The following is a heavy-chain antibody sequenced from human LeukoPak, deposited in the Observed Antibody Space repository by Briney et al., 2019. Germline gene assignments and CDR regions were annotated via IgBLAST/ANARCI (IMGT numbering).Heavy chain of an antibody. Sequence: SGGSLRLSCAASGFTFSSYGMHWVRQAPGKGLEWVAVISYDGSNKYYADSVKGRFTISRDNAKNSLYLQMNSLRAEDTAVYYCARGPGIAAYYFDYWGQGTLVTVSS. CDR1: GFTFSSYG. V-gene: IGHV3-30*03. J-gene: IGHJ4*02. CDR2: ISYDGSNK. D-gene: IGHD6-25*01. CDR3: ARGPGIAAYYFDY.